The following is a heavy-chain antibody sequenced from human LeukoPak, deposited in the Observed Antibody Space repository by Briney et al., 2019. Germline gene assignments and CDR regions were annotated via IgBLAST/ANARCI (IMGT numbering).Heavy chain of an antibody. CDR3: ARRHFDWSWLDY. CDR1: GYSFSIYW. Sequence: GESLKISCQDSGYSFSIYWIVWVRQMPGKGLEWMGSIYPGDSDTRYSPSFQGQVTISADKSISTAYLQWSSLKASDTAIYYCARRHFDWSWLDYWGQGTLVTVSS. J-gene: IGHJ4*02. D-gene: IGHD3-9*01. CDR2: IYPGDSDT. V-gene: IGHV5-51*01.